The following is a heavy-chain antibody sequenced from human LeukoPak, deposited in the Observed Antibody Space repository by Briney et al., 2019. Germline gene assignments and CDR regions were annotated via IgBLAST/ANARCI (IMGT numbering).Heavy chain of an antibody. CDR3: ARVTYYDILTGYQDDAFDI. D-gene: IGHD3-9*01. Sequence: PSGTLSLTCAVSGGSISSSNWWSWVRQPPGKGLEWIGEIYHSGSTNYNPSLKSRVTISVDKSKNQFSLKLSSVTAADTAVYYCARVTYYDILTGYQDDAFDIWGQGTMVTVSS. CDR2: IYHSGST. CDR1: GGSISSSNW. J-gene: IGHJ3*02. V-gene: IGHV4-4*02.